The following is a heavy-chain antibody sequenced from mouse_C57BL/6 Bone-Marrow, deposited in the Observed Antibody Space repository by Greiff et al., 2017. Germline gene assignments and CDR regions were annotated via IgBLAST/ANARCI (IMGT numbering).Heavy chain of an antibody. CDR2: IRSKSNNYAT. V-gene: IGHV10-1*01. CDR1: GFSFNTYA. CDR3: VRHEDDYDGFAY. J-gene: IGHJ3*01. Sequence: EVHLVESGGGLVQPKGSLKLSCAASGFSFNTYAMNWVRQAPGKGLEWVARIRSKSNNYATYYADSVKDRFTISRDDSESMLYLQMNNLKTEDTAMYYCVRHEDDYDGFAYWGQGTLVTVSA. D-gene: IGHD2-4*01.